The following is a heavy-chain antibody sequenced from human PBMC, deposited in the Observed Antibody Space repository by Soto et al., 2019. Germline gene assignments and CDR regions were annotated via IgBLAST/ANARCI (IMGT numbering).Heavy chain of an antibody. V-gene: IGHV4-30-4*01. CDR2: IYYSGST. CDR3: ARVSAAALFDY. CDR1: GGSISIGDYY. J-gene: IGHJ4*02. Sequence: PSETLSLTCTVSGGSISIGDYYWSCIRQPPGKGLEWIGYIYYSGSTYYNPSLKSRVTISVDTSKNQFSLKLSSVTAADTAVYYCARVSAAALFDYWGQGTLVTVSS. D-gene: IGHD6-13*01.